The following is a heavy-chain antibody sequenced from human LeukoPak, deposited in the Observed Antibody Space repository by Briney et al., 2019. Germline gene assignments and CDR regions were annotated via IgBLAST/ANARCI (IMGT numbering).Heavy chain of an antibody. D-gene: IGHD1-26*01. CDR1: GGSISSGSYY. V-gene: IGHV4-61*02. J-gene: IGHJ4*02. Sequence: SETLSLTCTVSGGSISSGSYYWSWIRQPAGKVLEWIGRIYTSGSTNYNPSLKSRVTISVDTSKNQFSLKLSSVTAADTAVYYCAREAGDSGSPGHYWGQGTLVTVSS. CDR3: AREAGDSGSPGHY. CDR2: IYTSGST.